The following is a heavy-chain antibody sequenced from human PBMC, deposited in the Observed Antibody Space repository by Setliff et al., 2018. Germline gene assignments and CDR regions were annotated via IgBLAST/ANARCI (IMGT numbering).Heavy chain of an antibody. CDR2: VYYSGDT. D-gene: IGHD7-27*01. V-gene: IGHV4-39*01. J-gene: IGHJ4*02. Sequence: SSETLSLTCSVSGGSISNSDCYWDWIRQPPGKGLEWIGRVYYSGDTYYIPSLLSRVTISVDTSKNQFSLKLSSVTAADTSVYFCARHRPNLPFDAWGQGALVTVSS. CDR3: ARHRPNLPFDA. CDR1: GGSISNSDCY.